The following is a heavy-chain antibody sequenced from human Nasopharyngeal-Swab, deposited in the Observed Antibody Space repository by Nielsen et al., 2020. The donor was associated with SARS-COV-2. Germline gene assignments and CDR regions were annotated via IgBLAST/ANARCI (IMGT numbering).Heavy chain of an antibody. Sequence: GESLKISCAASGFTFSSYSMNWVRQAPGKGLEWVSSISSSSSYIYYADSVKGRFTISRDNAKNSLYPQMNSLRAEDTGVYYCARGGVRSYWFDPWGQGTLVTVSS. V-gene: IGHV3-21*01. CDR1: GFTFSSYS. J-gene: IGHJ5*02. D-gene: IGHD3-16*01. CDR2: ISSSSSYI. CDR3: ARGGVRSYWFDP.